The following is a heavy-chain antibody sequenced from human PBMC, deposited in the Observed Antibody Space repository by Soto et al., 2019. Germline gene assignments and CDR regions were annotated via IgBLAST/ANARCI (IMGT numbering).Heavy chain of an antibody. V-gene: IGHV3-30*18. J-gene: IGHJ4*02. CDR2: ISYDGSNK. D-gene: IGHD2-15*01. CDR1: GFTFSNYD. Sequence: QVQLVESGGGVIQPGRSLRLSCAASGFTFSNYDVHWVRQAHGKGLEWVAVISYDGSNKYYADSVRGRFTISRDNSKNTLYLQMNSLRADDTAVYYCAKAAATYYCSGGYCYNYYFDSWGQGTLVTVSS. CDR3: AKAAATYYCSGGYCYNYYFDS.